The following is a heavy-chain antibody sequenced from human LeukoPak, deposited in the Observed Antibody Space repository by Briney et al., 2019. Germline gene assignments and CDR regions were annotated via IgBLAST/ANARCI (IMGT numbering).Heavy chain of an antibody. V-gene: IGHV1-2*02. J-gene: IGHJ4*02. D-gene: IGHD6-19*01. CDR3: ARDRGYIAVAYNERAIFDY. CDR2: INPNSGGT. CDR1: GYTFTDNY. Sequence: ASVKVSCKASGYTFTDNYIHWVRQAPGQGLEWMGWINPNSGGTNYAQKFQGRVTMTRDTSISTAYMELSRLRSDDTAVYYCARDRGYIAVAYNERAIFDYWGQGTLVTVSS.